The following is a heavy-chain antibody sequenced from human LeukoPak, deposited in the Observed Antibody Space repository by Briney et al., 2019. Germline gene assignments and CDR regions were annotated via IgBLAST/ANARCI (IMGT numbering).Heavy chain of an antibody. CDR2: ISGSGGST. CDR1: GFTFSSYA. J-gene: IGHJ4*02. Sequence: GGSLRLPCAASGFTFSSYAMSWVRQAPGKGLEWVSAISGSGGSTYYAGSVKGRFTISRDNSKNTLYLQMNSLRAEDTAVYYCAKGADYGDYSGDYFDYWGQGTLLTVSS. V-gene: IGHV3-23*01. CDR3: AKGADYGDYSGDYFDY. D-gene: IGHD4-17*01.